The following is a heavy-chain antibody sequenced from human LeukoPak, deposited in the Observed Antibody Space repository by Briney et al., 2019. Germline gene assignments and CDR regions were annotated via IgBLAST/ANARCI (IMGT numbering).Heavy chain of an antibody. Sequence: GGSLILSCAASGFTFSRYAMHWVRQAPGKGLEYVSAISTNGGSTYYASSVKGRFTISRDNSKNTLYLQMVNLRPEDMAVYYCARGNDSSGYYYFFDYWGQGTLVTVSS. CDR2: ISTNGGST. CDR3: ARGNDSSGYYYFFDY. J-gene: IGHJ4*02. V-gene: IGHV3-64*01. D-gene: IGHD3-22*01. CDR1: GFTFSRYA.